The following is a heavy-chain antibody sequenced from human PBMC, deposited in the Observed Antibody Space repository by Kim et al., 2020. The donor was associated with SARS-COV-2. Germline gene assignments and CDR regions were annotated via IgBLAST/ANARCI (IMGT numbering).Heavy chain of an antibody. CDR1: GDSIRSSNHY. CDR3: ARTQLQMRVSNWDVSFYYFDY. J-gene: IGHJ4*02. CDR2: IYYSGTT. V-gene: IGHV4-39*01. Sequence: SETLSLTCTISGDSIRSSNHYWGWIRQPPGKGLEWIGSIYYSGTTFYNPSLKSRVTISIYTSKNQFSLKLSSVTAADTAVYFCARTQLQMRVSNWDVSFYYFDYWGQGTLVTVSS. D-gene: IGHD1-1*01.